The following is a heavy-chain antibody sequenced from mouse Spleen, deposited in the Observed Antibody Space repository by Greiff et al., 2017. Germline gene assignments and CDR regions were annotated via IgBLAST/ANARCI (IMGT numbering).Heavy chain of an antibody. V-gene: IGHV5-9-1*01. D-gene: IGHD2-14*01. J-gene: IGHJ2*01. Sequence: EVMLVESGGGLVKPGGSLKLSCAASGFTFSSYAMSWVRQTPEKRLEWVATISSGGSYTYYPDSVKGRFTISRDNAKNTLYLQMSSLRSEDTAMYYCATEVRRYFDYWGQGTTLTVSS. CDR2: ISSGGSYT. CDR1: GFTFSSYA. CDR3: ATEVRRYFDY.